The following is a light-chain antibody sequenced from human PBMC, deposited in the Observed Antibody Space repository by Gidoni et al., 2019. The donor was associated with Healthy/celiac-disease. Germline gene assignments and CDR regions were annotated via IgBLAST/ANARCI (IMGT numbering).Light chain of an antibody. CDR2: AAS. V-gene: IGKV1-9*01. CDR3: HQLNSYPRT. Sequence: DIQLTLSPSSLSASVGDRVTITCRASQGISSYLAWYQQKPGKAPKLLIYAASNLQSGVPSRFSGSGSGTEFTLTISSLQPEDFATYYCHQLNSYPRTFGQGTKVEIK. J-gene: IGKJ1*01. CDR1: QGISSY.